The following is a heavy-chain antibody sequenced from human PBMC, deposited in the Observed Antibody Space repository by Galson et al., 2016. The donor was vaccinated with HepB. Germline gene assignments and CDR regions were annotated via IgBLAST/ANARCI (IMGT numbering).Heavy chain of an antibody. CDR1: GGPVIDYS. J-gene: IGHJ3*02. CDR3: ARINRVRTFDI. D-gene: IGHD1-14*01. CDR2: INHSGTT. V-gene: IGHV4-34*01. Sequence: ETLSLTCGVYGGPVIDYSWNWIRQPPGKGLEWIGEINHSGTTKSNPSLKSRVTISVDTSKSQFSLKLNAVTAADTAIYYCARINRVRTFDIWGQGTLVTVSS.